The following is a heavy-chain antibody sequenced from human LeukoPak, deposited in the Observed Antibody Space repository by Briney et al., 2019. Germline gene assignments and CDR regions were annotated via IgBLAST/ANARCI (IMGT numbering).Heavy chain of an antibody. CDR1: SITFTKAW. CDR2: IVSETVGGRT. V-gene: IGHV3-15*07. J-gene: IGHJ4*02. CDR3: ATSITTPGAFDI. D-gene: IGHD1-1*01. Sequence: GGSLRLSCAASSITFTKAWMNWVRQAPGKGLEWVARIVSETVGGRTDYAASVKGRFTISRDDSKGTLFLQMSSLKIEDTAVYYCATSITTPGAFDIWGQGALVTVSS.